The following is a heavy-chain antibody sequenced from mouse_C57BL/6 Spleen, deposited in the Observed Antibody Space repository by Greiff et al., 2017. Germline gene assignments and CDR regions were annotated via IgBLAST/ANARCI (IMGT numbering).Heavy chain of an antibody. Sequence: QVQLKQPGAELVMPGASVKLSCKASGYTFTSYWMHWVKQRPGQGLEWIGEIDPSDSYTNYNQKFKGKSTLTVDKSSSTAYMQLSSLTSEDSAVFYCARVYYGSSYVGFYYFDYWGQGTTLTVSS. CDR3: ARVYYGSSYVGFYYFDY. CDR1: GYTFTSYW. D-gene: IGHD1-1*01. V-gene: IGHV1-69*01. CDR2: IDPSDSYT. J-gene: IGHJ2*01.